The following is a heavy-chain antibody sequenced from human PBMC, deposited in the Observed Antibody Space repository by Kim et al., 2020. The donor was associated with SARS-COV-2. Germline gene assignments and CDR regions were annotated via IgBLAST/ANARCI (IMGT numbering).Heavy chain of an antibody. J-gene: IGHJ4*02. V-gene: IGHV4-34*01. CDR3: ARLTILTGYHFFYY. Sequence: NPTLKSRVTISLDTSKTQFSLTLSSVTAADTALYYCARLTILTGYHFFYYWGQGTLVTVSS. D-gene: IGHD3-9*01.